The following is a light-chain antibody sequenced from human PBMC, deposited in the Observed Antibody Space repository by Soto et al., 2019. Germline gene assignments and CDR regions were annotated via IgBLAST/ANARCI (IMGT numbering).Light chain of an antibody. Sequence: QSVLTQPASVSGSPGQSIAISCTGTRSDVGGYNYVSWYQQPPGKAPKLIIYDVSDRPSGVSTRFSGSKSGNTASLTISGLQAEEEADYFCSSYTSQSTVVFGGGTKLTVL. CDR3: SSYTSQSTVV. J-gene: IGLJ3*02. CDR1: RSDVGGYNY. CDR2: DVS. V-gene: IGLV2-14*01.